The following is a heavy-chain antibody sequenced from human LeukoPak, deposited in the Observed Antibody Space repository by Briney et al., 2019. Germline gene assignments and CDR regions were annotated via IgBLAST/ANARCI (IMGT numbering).Heavy chain of an antibody. V-gene: IGHV4-39*02. CDR1: GGSIRSNYYY. J-gene: IGHJ4*02. D-gene: IGHD6-25*01. Sequence: SETLSLTCTVSGGSIRSNYYYWAWIRRPPGKGLERIGSVYYGRSPYFNPSLESRATISVDTSKNHFSLKMSSVTAADTAVYYCARSSGTGTFSYWGQGTLVTVSS. CDR3: ARSSGTGTFSY. CDR2: VYYGRSP.